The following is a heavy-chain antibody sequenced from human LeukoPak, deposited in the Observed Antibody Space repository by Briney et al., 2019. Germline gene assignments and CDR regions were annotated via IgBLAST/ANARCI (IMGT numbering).Heavy chain of an antibody. CDR3: AREGEDDYGNWFDP. V-gene: IGHV4-59*01. Sequence: SETLSLTCAVSGGSISSYYWSWIRQPPGKGLEWIGYIYYSGSTNYNPSLKSRVTISVDTSKNQFSLKLSSVTAADTAVYYCAREGEDDYGNWFDPWGQGTLVTVSS. D-gene: IGHD4-17*01. CDR1: GGSISSYY. CDR2: IYYSGST. J-gene: IGHJ5*02.